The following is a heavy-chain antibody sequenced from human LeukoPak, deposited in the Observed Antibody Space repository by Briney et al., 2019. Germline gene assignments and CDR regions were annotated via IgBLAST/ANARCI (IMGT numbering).Heavy chain of an antibody. D-gene: IGHD2-2*01. CDR2: IYYSGST. J-gene: IGHJ3*02. Sequence: SETLSLTCTVSGGSISSSSYYWGWIRQPPGKGLEWIGSIYYSGSTYYNPSLKSRVTISEDTSKNQFSLKLSSVTAADTAVYYCARFSAIAVPAALHAFDIWGQGTMVTVSS. V-gene: IGHV4-39*01. CDR3: ARFSAIAVPAALHAFDI. CDR1: GGSISSSSYY.